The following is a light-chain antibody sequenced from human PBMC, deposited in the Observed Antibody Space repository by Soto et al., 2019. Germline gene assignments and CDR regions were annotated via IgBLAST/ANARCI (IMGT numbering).Light chain of an antibody. J-gene: IGKJ1*01. CDR1: QSVSSY. CDR2: DAS. Sequence: DIVLTQSPATLSLSPGERATLSCRASQSVSSYLAWYQQKPGQAPRLLIYDASNRATGIPARFSGSGSGTDCTLTISDVQPEDVALYYCHQRQSWPRTFGQGTKVDIK. CDR3: HQRQSWPRT. V-gene: IGKV3-11*01.